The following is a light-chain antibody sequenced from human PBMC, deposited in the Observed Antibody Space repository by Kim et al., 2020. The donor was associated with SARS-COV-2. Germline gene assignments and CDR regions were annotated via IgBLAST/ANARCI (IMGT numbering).Light chain of an antibody. Sequence: AIWITQSPSSLSASTGDSVTITCRASQGISSYLAWYQQKPGKAPKLLINAASTLQSGVPSRFSGSGSGTDFTLTISCLQSEDFATYYCQQYYTYPRTFGGGTKVDIK. CDR1: QGISSY. CDR2: AAS. CDR3: QQYYTYPRT. V-gene: IGKV1-8*01. J-gene: IGKJ4*01.